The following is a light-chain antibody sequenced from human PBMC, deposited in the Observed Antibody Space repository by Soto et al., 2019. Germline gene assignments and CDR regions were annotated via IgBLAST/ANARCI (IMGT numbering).Light chain of an antibody. V-gene: IGLV1-47*01. Sequence: QSVLTQAPSASGTPGQRVTISCSGSSSNIGNNFVQWYQHLPGTAPRLLIYRNNQRPSGVPDRFTGSKSGTSASLAISGLRSEDEADYYCATWDDSLSGNVLFGGGTKVTVL. CDR2: RNN. J-gene: IGLJ2*01. CDR3: ATWDDSLSGNVL. CDR1: SSNIGNNF.